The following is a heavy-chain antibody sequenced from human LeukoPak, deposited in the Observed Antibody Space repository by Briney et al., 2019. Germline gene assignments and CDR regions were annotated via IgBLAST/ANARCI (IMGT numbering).Heavy chain of an antibody. Sequence: GGSLRLSCAASGFTFSSYSMNWVRQAPGKGLEWVSSISSSSSYIYYADSVKGRFTISRDNAKNSLYLQMNSLRAEDTAVYYCAREAEWYSSGWSRRQFDYWGQGTLVTVSS. J-gene: IGHJ4*02. CDR3: AREAEWYSSGWSRRQFDY. CDR2: ISSSSSYI. V-gene: IGHV3-21*01. D-gene: IGHD6-19*01. CDR1: GFTFSSYS.